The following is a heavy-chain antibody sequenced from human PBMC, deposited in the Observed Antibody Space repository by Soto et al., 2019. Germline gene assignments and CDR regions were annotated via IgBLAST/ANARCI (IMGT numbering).Heavy chain of an antibody. CDR1: GGSISGGDYY. Sequence: SETLSLTCAVSGGSISGGDYYWSWIRQPPGKGLEWIGYIYYSGSTYYNPSLKSRVTISVDTSKNQFSLKLSSVTAADTAVYYCARDLGLLWGYYFDYWGQGTLVTVSS. D-gene: IGHD3-10*01. CDR2: IYYSGST. CDR3: ARDLGLLWGYYFDY. J-gene: IGHJ4*02. V-gene: IGHV4-30-4*01.